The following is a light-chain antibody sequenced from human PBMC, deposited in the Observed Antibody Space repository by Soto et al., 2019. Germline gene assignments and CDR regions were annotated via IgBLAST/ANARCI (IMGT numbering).Light chain of an antibody. CDR3: QKYTTVPT. CDR1: QGISNY. Sequence: DIQMTQSPSSLSASVGDRVTITCRASQGISNYLAWYQQIPGKVPKLLISAASTLHSGVPSRFSGSGSGTDFTLTISSLQPEDVATYYCQKYTTVPTFGGGTKVEIK. V-gene: IGKV1-27*01. J-gene: IGKJ4*01. CDR2: AAS.